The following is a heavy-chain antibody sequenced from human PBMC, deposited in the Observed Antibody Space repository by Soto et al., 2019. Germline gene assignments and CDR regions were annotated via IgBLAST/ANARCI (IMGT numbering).Heavy chain of an antibody. V-gene: IGHV3-23*01. D-gene: IGHD3-10*01. Sequence: PGGTLRLSCAASGDTFSSYAMSWVRQAPGKGLEWVSAISGSGGSTYYADSVKGRFTISRDNSKNTLYLQINSLRADDAAVYYCAKYLGVRGGLFRYGMSFWARRSSV. CDR1: GDTFSSYA. CDR2: ISGSGGST. J-gene: IGHJ6*02. CDR3: AKYLGVRGGLFRYGMSF.